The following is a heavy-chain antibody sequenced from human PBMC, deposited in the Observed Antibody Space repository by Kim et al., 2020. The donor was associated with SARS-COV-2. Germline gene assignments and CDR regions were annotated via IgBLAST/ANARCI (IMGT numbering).Heavy chain of an antibody. CDR3: ARDRTSVSYSSGWCFDY. Sequence: VKGRITISRDRSKNTLYLQMNSLRAEDTAVYYCARDRTSVSYSSGWCFDYWGQGTLVTVSS. J-gene: IGHJ4*02. V-gene: IGHV3-30*07. D-gene: IGHD6-19*01.